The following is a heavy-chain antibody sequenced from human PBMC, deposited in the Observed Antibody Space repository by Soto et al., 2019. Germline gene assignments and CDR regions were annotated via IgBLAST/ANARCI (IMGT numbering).Heavy chain of an antibody. J-gene: IGHJ4*02. CDR1: GFTFSEYW. V-gene: IGHV3-7*01. D-gene: IGHD3-3*01. Sequence: GGSLRLSCAASGFTFSEYWMSWVRQAPGKGLEWVANIKQDATEEHYADSVRGRFTISRDNAKNVLYLQMNSLRGDDTAVYYCARGLGGYWGQGALVTVSS. CDR3: ARGLGGY. CDR2: IKQDATEE.